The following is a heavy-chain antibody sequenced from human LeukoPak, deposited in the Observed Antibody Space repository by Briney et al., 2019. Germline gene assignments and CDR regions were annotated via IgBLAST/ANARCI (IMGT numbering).Heavy chain of an antibody. Sequence: SAKVSCKASGGTFSSYAISWVRQAPGQGLEWMGRIIPIFGTANYAQKFQGRVTITTDESTSTAYMELSSLRSEDTAVYYCARDWHYDFWSGYWAWFDPWGQGTLVTVSS. V-gene: IGHV1-69*05. J-gene: IGHJ5*02. CDR1: GGTFSSYA. CDR2: IIPIFGTA. D-gene: IGHD3-3*01. CDR3: ARDWHYDFWSGYWAWFDP.